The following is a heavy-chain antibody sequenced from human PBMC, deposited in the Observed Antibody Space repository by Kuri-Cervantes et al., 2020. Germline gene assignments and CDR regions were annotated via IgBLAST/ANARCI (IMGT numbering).Heavy chain of an antibody. Sequence: GESLKISCAASGFTFSSYSMNWVRQAPGKGLEWVSYISSSSSTIYYADYVKGRFTISRDNAKNSLYLQMNSLRAEDTAVYYCAREGGYCSGTSCYFWFDPWGQGTLVTVSS. CDR1: GFTFSSYS. V-gene: IGHV3-48*01. CDR2: ISSSSSTI. J-gene: IGHJ5*02. D-gene: IGHD2-2*01. CDR3: AREGGYCSGTSCYFWFDP.